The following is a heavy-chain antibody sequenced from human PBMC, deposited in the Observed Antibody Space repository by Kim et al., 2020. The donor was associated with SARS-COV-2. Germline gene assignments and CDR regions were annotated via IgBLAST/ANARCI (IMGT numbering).Heavy chain of an antibody. J-gene: IGHJ6*02. V-gene: IGHV3-30*04. D-gene: IGHD3-9*01. CDR3: ARELLYFVDGFKNYGMDV. Sequence: GGSLRLSCAASGFTFSSYAMHWVRQAPGKGLEWVAVISYDGSNKYYVDSVKGRFTISRDNSKNTLYLQMNSLRAEDTAVYYCARELLYFVDGFKNYGMDVWGQGTTVTVSS. CDR2: ISYDGSNK. CDR1: GFTFSSYA.